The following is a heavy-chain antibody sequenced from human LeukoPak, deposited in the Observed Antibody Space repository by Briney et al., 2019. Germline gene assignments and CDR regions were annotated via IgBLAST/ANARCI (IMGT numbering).Heavy chain of an antibody. Sequence: SETLSLTCTVSGGSISSSSYYWGWIRQPPGKGLEWIGSIYYSGSTYYNPSLKSRVTISVDTSKNQFSLKLSSVTAADTAVYYCARHNAYDSSGYYGDYFDYWGQGTLVTVSS. J-gene: IGHJ4*02. D-gene: IGHD3-22*01. CDR1: GGSISSSSYY. CDR3: ARHNAYDSSGYYGDYFDY. CDR2: IYYSGST. V-gene: IGHV4-39*01.